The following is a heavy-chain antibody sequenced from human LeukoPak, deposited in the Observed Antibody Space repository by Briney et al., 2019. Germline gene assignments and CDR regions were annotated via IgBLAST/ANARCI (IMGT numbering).Heavy chain of an antibody. Sequence: SETLSLTCTVSGGSIAGTSFYWSWIRQPAGKGLEWVGRIYTSGSTNYNPSLKSRVTISLDTSKNQYSLKLSPVTAADTAVYYCAREASQKGAHYMDVWGKGTTVTISS. CDR2: IYTSGST. CDR3: AREASQKGAHYMDV. J-gene: IGHJ6*03. V-gene: IGHV4-61*02. D-gene: IGHD3-16*01. CDR1: GGSIAGTSFY.